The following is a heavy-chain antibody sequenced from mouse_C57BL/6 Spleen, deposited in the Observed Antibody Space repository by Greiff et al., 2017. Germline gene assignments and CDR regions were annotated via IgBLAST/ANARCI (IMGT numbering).Heavy chain of an antibody. CDR2: INPSSGST. V-gene: IGHV1-7*01. J-gene: IGHJ3*01. D-gene: IGHD1-1*01. CDR3: ASHDGSSYVAY. Sequence: VQLLQSGAELAQPGASVKLSCKASGYTFTGYWMHWVNQRPGQGLEWIGYINPSSGSTKYNQTFKDKATLTADKSSNTAYMQLISLTSEDSAVYYCASHDGSSYVAYWGQGTLVTVSA. CDR1: GYTFTGYW.